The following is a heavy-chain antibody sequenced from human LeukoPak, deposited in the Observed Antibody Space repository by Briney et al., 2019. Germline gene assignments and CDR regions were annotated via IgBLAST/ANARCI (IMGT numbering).Heavy chain of an antibody. D-gene: IGHD3-22*01. CDR2: INPNSGGT. Sequence: ASVKVSCKASGYTFTSYDINWVRQAPGQGLEWMGWINPNSGGTNYAQKFQGRVTMTRDTSISTAYMELSRLRSDDTAVYYCATPAWYYDSSGGFDPWGQGTLVTVSS. V-gene: IGHV1-2*02. CDR3: ATPAWYYDSSGGFDP. J-gene: IGHJ5*02. CDR1: GYTFTSYD.